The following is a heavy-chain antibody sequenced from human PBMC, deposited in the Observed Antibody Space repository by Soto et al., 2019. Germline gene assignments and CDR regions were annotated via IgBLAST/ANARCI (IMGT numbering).Heavy chain of an antibody. CDR2: IYPGDSNI. J-gene: IGHJ6*02. CDR3: ARHEQVGTDFYYYGLEV. V-gene: IGHV5-51*01. CDR1: GYSFNSYW. Sequence: GESLKISCKGSGYSFNSYWIAWVRQMPGKGLEWMGIIYPGDSNIRYSPSFQGQVTISADKSISTAYLQWSSLRASDTAMYYCARHEQVGTDFYYYGLEVWGPGTTVTVSS. D-gene: IGHD2-2*01.